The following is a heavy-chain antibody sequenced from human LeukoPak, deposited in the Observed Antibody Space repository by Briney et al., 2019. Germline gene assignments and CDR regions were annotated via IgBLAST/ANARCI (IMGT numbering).Heavy chain of an antibody. CDR1: GFTFSSYG. J-gene: IGHJ4*02. Sequence: GGSLRLSCAASGFTFSSYGMHWVRQAPGKGLEWEAFIRYDGSNKYYADSVKGRFTISRDNSKNTLYLQMNSLRAEDTAVYYCAKDLQRYYYDGSGYYPPYYFDYWGQGTLLTVSS. CDR3: AKDLQRYYYDGSGYYPPYYFDY. D-gene: IGHD3-22*01. V-gene: IGHV3-30*02. CDR2: IRYDGSNK.